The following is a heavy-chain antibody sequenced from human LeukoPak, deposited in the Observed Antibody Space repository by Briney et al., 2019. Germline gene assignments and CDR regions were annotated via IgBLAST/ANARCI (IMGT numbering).Heavy chain of an antibody. Sequence: PSETLSLTCTVSGGSIGSYYWSWIRQPPGKGLEWIGYIYYSGSTNYNPSLKSRVTISVDTSKNQFSLKLSSVTAADTAVYYCARDPTVTTGFDYWGQGTLVTVSS. V-gene: IGHV4-59*01. CDR2: IYYSGST. J-gene: IGHJ4*02. D-gene: IGHD4-11*01. CDR3: ARDPTVTTGFDY. CDR1: GGSIGSYY.